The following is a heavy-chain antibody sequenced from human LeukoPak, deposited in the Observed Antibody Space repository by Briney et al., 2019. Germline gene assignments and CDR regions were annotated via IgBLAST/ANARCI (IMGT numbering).Heavy chain of an antibody. V-gene: IGHV4-34*01. D-gene: IGHD2-2*01. CDR1: GGSFSGYY. J-gene: IGHJ5*02. Sequence: PSETLSLTCAVYGGSFSGYYWSWIRQSPGKGLEWIGEINHSGSTNYSPSLKSRVTISVDTSRNQFSLKLSSVTAADTAVYYCATNPRGYCSSSSCYGEAPWGQGTLVTVSS. CDR3: ATNPRGYCSSSSCYGEAP. CDR2: INHSGST.